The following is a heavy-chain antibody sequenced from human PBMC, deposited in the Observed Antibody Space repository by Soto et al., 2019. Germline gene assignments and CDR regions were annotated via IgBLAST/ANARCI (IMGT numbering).Heavy chain of an antibody. V-gene: IGHV1-18*01. Sequence: ASVKVSCKASGYTFTSYGISWVRQAPGQGLEWMGWISAYNGNTNYAQKLQGRVTMTTDTSTSTAYMELRSLRSDDTAVYYCARDDYGDSSGRAWDYWGQGTLVTVSS. J-gene: IGHJ4*02. CDR2: ISAYNGNT. CDR1: GYTFTSYG. CDR3: ARDDYGDSSGRAWDY. D-gene: IGHD4-17*01.